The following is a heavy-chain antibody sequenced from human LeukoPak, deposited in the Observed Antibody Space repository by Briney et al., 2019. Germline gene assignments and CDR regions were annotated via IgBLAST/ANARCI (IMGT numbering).Heavy chain of an antibody. Sequence: SETLSLTCAVYGGSFSGYYWSWIRQPPGKGLEWIGEINHSGSTNYNPSLKSRVTISVDTPKNQFSLKLSSVTAADTAVYYCARDNYYGSGSTDYWGQGTLVTVSS. CDR1: GGSFSGYY. CDR2: INHSGST. V-gene: IGHV4-34*01. D-gene: IGHD3-10*01. J-gene: IGHJ4*02. CDR3: ARDNYYGSGSTDY.